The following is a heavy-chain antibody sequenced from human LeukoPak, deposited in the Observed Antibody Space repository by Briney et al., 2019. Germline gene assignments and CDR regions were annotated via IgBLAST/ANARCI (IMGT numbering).Heavy chain of an antibody. CDR3: ARDRCGGDGYTHGAFDI. V-gene: IGHV3-21*01. CDR2: ISSSSYI. D-gene: IGHD2-21*01. CDR1: GFTFSSYS. J-gene: IGHJ3*02. Sequence: PGGSLRLSCAASGFTFSSYSMNWVRQAPGKGLEWVSSISSSSYIYYADSVKGRFTISRDNAKNSLYLQMNSLRAEDTAVYYCARDRCGGDGYTHGAFDIWGQGTMVTVSS.